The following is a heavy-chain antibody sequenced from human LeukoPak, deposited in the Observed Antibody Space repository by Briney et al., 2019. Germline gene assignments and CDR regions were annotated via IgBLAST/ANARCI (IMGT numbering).Heavy chain of an antibody. Sequence: GGSLRLSCAASGFTFSSYSMNWVRQAPGKGLEWVSSISSSSSYIYYADSVKGRLTISRDNAKNSLYLQMNSLRAEDTAVYYCARDTGDFWSGYYQFDYWGQGTLVTVSS. V-gene: IGHV3-21*01. J-gene: IGHJ4*02. CDR3: ARDTGDFWSGYYQFDY. CDR2: ISSSSSYI. CDR1: GFTFSSYS. D-gene: IGHD3-3*01.